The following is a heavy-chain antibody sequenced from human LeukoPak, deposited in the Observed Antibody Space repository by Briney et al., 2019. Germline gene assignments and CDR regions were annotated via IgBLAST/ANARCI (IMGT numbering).Heavy chain of an antibody. D-gene: IGHD6-6*01. V-gene: IGHV7-4-1*02. CDR1: GYTFTGYY. Sequence: VASVTVSCTASGYTFTGYYMHWVRQAPGQGLEWMGWINTNTGNPTYAQGFTGRFVFSLDTSVSTAYLQISSLKAEDTAVYYCARVSVYSSSYWFDPWGQGTLVTVSS. CDR3: ARVSVYSSSYWFDP. J-gene: IGHJ5*02. CDR2: INTNTGNP.